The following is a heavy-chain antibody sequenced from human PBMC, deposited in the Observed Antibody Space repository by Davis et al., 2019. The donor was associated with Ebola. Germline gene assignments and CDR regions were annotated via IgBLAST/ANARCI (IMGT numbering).Heavy chain of an antibody. CDR3: ARLKLHYGMDV. V-gene: IGHV1-18*01. CDR1: GYTFTSYG. CDR2: ISAYNGNT. Sequence: ASVKVSCKASGYTFTSYGISWVRQAPGQGLEWMGWISAYNGNTNYAQKLQGRVTMTTDPSTSTAYMELRSLRSDDTAVYYCARLKLHYGMDVWGQGTTVTVSS. J-gene: IGHJ6*02. D-gene: IGHD3-16*01.